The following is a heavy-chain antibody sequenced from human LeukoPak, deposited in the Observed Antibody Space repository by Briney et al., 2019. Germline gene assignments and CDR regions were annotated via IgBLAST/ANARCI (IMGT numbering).Heavy chain of an antibody. J-gene: IGHJ4*02. D-gene: IGHD6-19*01. CDR2: IYYSGST. Sequence: SETLSLTCTVAGGSISSYYWSWIRQPPGKGLEWIGYIYYSGSTYYNPSLKSRVTISVDTSKNQFSLKLSSVTAADTAVYYCARDSSSFKQWLVGGIDYWGQGTLVTVSS. CDR1: GGSISSYY. CDR3: ARDSSSFKQWLVGGIDY. V-gene: IGHV4-59*01.